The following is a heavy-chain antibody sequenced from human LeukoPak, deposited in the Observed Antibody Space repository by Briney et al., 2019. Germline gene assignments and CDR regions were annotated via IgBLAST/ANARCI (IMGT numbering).Heavy chain of an antibody. V-gene: IGHV3-23*01. D-gene: IGHD3-22*01. CDR1: GFTFSSYA. J-gene: IGHJ4*02. CDR2: ISGSGGST. Sequence: GGSLRLSCAASGFTFSSYAMSWVRQAPGKGLEWVSAISGSGGSTYYADSVKGRFTISRDNAKNSLYLQMNSLRAEDTALYYCAKAKLHYYDSSGYYYVGYYFDYWGQGTLVTVSS. CDR3: AKAKLHYYDSSGYYYVGYYFDY.